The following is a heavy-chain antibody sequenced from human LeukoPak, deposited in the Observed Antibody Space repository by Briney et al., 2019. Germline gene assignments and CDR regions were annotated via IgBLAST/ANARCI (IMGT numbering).Heavy chain of an antibody. V-gene: IGHV3-30-3*01. J-gene: IGHJ4*02. CDR1: GFTFSSYS. Sequence: GGSLRLSCAASGFTFSSYSMHWVRQAPGKGLEWVAVISYDGSNKYYADSVKGRFTISRDNAKNSLYLQMNSLRAEDTAVYYCARDYYGSGSYRVSFDYWGQGTLVTVSS. CDR2: ISYDGSNK. D-gene: IGHD3-10*01. CDR3: ARDYYGSGSYRVSFDY.